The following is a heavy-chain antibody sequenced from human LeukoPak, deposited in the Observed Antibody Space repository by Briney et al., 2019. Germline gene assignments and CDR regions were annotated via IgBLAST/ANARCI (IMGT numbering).Heavy chain of an antibody. D-gene: IGHD3-3*01. CDR1: GFTFSSYS. V-gene: IGHV3-21*01. J-gene: IGHJ6*02. CDR2: ISSSSSYI. CDR3: ARDTSGYYDFWSGYYYYGMDV. Sequence: GGSLRLSCAASGFTFSSYSMNWVRQAPGKGLEWVSSISSSSSYIYYADSVEGRFTISRDNAKNSLYLQMNSLRAEDTAVYYCARDTSGYYDFWSGYYYYGMDVWGQGTTVTVSS.